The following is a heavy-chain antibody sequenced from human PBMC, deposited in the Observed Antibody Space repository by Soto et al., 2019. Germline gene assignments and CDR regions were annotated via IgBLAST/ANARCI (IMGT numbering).Heavy chain of an antibody. D-gene: IGHD1-26*01. J-gene: IGHJ4*02. CDR2: IYYSGNT. V-gene: IGHV4-39*01. Sequence: QLQLQEAGPGLVKPSETLSITCTVSDGSISSSSYYWGWIRQPPGKGLEWIGNIYYSGNTYYNPSLKSRVTIAVDTSKKQFSLKVNSVTAADTAMYYCARGIVGAERSFDYWGQGTLVTVSS. CDR1: DGSISSSSYY. CDR3: ARGIVGAERSFDY.